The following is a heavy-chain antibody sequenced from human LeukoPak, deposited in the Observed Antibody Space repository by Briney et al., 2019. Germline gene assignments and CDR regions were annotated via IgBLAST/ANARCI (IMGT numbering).Heavy chain of an antibody. J-gene: IGHJ6*02. D-gene: IGHD6-13*01. CDR3: ARDNGFEQQLVPRGGMDV. V-gene: IGHV3-30-3*01. CDR1: GFTFITYA. Sequence: GGSLRLSCAASGFTFITYAMQWVRQAPGKGLEWVAVVSYDVSKKYYADSVKGRFTISRDNSKNTLYLQMNSLRPEDTAVYYCARDNGFEQQLVPRGGMDVWGQGTTVTVSS. CDR2: VSYDVSKK.